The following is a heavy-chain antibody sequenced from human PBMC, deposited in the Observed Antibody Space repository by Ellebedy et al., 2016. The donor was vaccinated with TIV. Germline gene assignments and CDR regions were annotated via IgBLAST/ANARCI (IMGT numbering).Heavy chain of an antibody. Sequence: GGSLRLXXAASGFTFSSYAMTWARQAPGKGLEWVSVFSAIDSATYYADSVRGRFTISRDNGRNSLYLQMNSLRADDTAVYYCARDGTTSSMDIWGQGTMVTVSS. V-gene: IGHV3-23*01. CDR3: ARDGTTSSMDI. D-gene: IGHD1-1*01. J-gene: IGHJ3*02. CDR1: GFTFSSYA. CDR2: FSAIDSAT.